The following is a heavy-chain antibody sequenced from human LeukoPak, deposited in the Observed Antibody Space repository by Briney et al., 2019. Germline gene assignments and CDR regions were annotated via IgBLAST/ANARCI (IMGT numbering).Heavy chain of an antibody. CDR2: IYYSGST. CDR1: GGSISSSSYY. J-gene: IGHJ3*02. CDR3: AREGATMVRGVIMQAFDI. D-gene: IGHD3-10*01. V-gene: IGHV4-39*07. Sequence: SETLSLTCTVSGGSISSSSYYWGWIRQPPGKGLEWIGNIYYSGSTCYNPSLKSRVTISVDTSKNQFSLKLSSVTAADTAVYYCAREGATMVRGVIMQAFDIWGQGTMVTVSS.